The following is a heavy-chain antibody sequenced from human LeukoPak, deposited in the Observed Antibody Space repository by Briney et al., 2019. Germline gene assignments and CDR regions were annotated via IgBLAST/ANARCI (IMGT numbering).Heavy chain of an antibody. Sequence: SETLSVTCTVSGGSISSYYWSWIRQPPGKGLEWIGYIYYSGSANYNPSLKSRVTISVDTSKNQFSLKLSSVTAADTAVYYCARLATTRWFDPWGQGTLVTVSS. CDR2: IYYSGSA. CDR3: ARLATTRWFDP. D-gene: IGHD1-26*01. J-gene: IGHJ5*02. V-gene: IGHV4-59*01. CDR1: GGSISSYY.